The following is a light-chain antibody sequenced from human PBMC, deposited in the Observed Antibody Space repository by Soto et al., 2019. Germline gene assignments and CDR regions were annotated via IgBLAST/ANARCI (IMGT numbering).Light chain of an antibody. CDR3: QQYGSSPTT. CDR2: CAS. CDR1: QSVTSNY. Sequence: ELVLPQSPGPLSLSPGERATLSCRASQSVTSNYLAWYQQKPVQAPRLLIFCASIRDTGIPDRFSGSGSGTDFTLTISRLEPEDFAVYHCQQYGSSPTTFGQGTKVEIK. J-gene: IGKJ1*01. V-gene: IGKV3-20*01.